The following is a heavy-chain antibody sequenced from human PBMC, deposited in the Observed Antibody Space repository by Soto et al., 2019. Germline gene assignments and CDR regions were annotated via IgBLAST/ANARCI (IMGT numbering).Heavy chain of an antibody. D-gene: IGHD3-3*01. Sequence: ASVKVSCKASGYTFTSYYMHWVRQAPGQGLEWMGIINPSGGSTSYAQKFQGRVTMTRDTSTSTVYMELSSLRSEDTAAYYCARGITIFGVVIRDPSWFDPWGQGTLVTVSS. J-gene: IGHJ5*02. CDR1: GYTFTSYY. V-gene: IGHV1-46*01. CDR2: INPSGGST. CDR3: ARGITIFGVVIRDPSWFDP.